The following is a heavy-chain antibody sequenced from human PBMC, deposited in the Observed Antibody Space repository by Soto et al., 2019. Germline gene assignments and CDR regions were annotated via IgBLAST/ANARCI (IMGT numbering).Heavy chain of an antibody. CDR2: IIPSGGIT. CDR1: GYTFISYY. Sequence: ASVKFSCKASGYTFISYYMHWVRQAPGQVLECMVKIIPSGGITSYXXKFQGRVXXTRDTSTSTGXMELSXLTSEDTAVYYCARESRGYHYDSTGYYPDAFDIXX. D-gene: IGHD3-22*01. V-gene: IGHV1-46*01. J-gene: IGHJ3*02. CDR3: ARESRGYHYDSTGYYPDAFDI.